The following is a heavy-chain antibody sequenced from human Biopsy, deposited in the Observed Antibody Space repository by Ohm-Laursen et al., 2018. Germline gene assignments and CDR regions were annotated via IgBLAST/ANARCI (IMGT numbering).Heavy chain of an antibody. CDR2: IDPFTGVT. Sequence: GSSVKVSCKASGATVTSYAISWVRQAPGQGLEWMGRIDPFTGVTNYAHNFQGRVTITADRSMPTAYVEVSSLRSDDTAVFYCATDARWDLSLDAFHVWGQGTKVTVSS. CDR1: GATVTSYA. J-gene: IGHJ3*01. V-gene: IGHV1-69*04. CDR3: ATDARWDLSLDAFHV. D-gene: IGHD1-26*01.